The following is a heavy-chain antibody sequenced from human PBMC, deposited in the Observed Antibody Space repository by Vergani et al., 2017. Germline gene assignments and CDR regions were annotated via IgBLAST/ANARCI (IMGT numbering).Heavy chain of an antibody. CDR2: INHSGST. J-gene: IGHJ3*02. D-gene: IGHD6-13*01. CDR3: AREYSSSWYSGGAFDI. CDR1: GGSFTGYY. Sequence: QVQLQQWGAGLLKPLETLSLSRAVYGGSFTGYYWCCIRQPPGKGLKWIGEINHSGSTNYNPSLKSRVTISVYTPQHHFSLKLSSVTAADTAVYYCAREYSSSWYSGGAFDIWDQGTMVTVSS. V-gene: IGHV4-34*01.